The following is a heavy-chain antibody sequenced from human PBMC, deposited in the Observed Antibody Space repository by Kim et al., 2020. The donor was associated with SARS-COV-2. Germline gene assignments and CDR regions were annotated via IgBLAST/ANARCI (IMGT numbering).Heavy chain of an antibody. V-gene: IGHV1-46*01. Sequence: GRTNYEQKFQGRVTMTRDTSTSTVYMERSSLKSEDTAVYYCTTLRVFARDYWGQGTLVTVSS. J-gene: IGHJ4*02. CDR3: TTLRVFARDY. CDR2: GRT. D-gene: IGHD2-21*01.